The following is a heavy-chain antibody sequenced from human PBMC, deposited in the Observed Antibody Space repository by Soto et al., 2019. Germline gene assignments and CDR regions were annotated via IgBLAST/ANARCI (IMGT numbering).Heavy chain of an antibody. CDR3: ARDGKAVAGKPYYFDY. D-gene: IGHD6-19*01. V-gene: IGHV3-33*01. CDR2: IWYDGSNK. Sequence: QVQLVESGGGVVQPGRSLRLSCAASGFTSSSYGMHWVRQAPGKGLEWVAVIWYDGSNKYYADSVKGRFTISRDNSKNTLYLQMNSLRAEDTAVYYCARDGKAVAGKPYYFDYWGQGTLVTVSS. CDR1: GFTSSSYG. J-gene: IGHJ4*02.